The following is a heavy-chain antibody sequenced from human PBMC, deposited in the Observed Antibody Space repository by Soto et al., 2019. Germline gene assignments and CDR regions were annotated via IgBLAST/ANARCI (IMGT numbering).Heavy chain of an antibody. CDR2: ISSSGSTI. CDR1: GFTFSSHE. J-gene: IGHJ4*02. Sequence: GGSLRLSCAASGFTFSSHEMNWVRQAPGKGLEWVSYISSSGSTIYYADSVKGRFTISRDNAKNSLHLQMNSLRSEDTAVYYCASETVGATPLDFWGQGTLVTVSS. CDR3: ASETVGATPLDF. D-gene: IGHD1-26*01. V-gene: IGHV3-48*03.